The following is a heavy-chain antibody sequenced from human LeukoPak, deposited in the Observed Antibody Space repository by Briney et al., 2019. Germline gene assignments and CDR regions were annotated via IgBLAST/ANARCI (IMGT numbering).Heavy chain of an antibody. CDR3: ARDMVGLAADGNWFDP. D-gene: IGHD6-13*01. CDR2: TSTYNDNT. J-gene: IGHJ5*02. V-gene: IGHV1-18*01. CDR1: GYTFSTYG. Sequence: ASVKVSCKASGYTFSTYGISWVRQAPGQGLEWMGWTSTYNDNTKYAQNLQGRVTVTTDTSTSTAYMELRSLRSDDTAVYYCARDMVGLAADGNWFDPWGQGTLVTVSS.